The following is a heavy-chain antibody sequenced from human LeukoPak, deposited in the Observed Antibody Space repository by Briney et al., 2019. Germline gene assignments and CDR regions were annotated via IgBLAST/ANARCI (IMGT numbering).Heavy chain of an antibody. CDR1: GGSISSSSYY. Sequence: PSETLSLTCTASGGSISSSSYYWGWIRQPPGKGLEWIGSIYYSGSTYYNPPLKSRVTISVDTSKNQFSLKLSSVTAADTAVYYCARIESYYDSSGYYYFDYWGQGTLVTVSS. CDR2: IYYSGST. CDR3: ARIESYYDSSGYYYFDY. D-gene: IGHD3-22*01. V-gene: IGHV4-39*01. J-gene: IGHJ4*02.